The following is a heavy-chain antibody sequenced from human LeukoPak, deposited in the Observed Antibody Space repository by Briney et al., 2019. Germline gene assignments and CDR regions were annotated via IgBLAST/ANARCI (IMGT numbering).Heavy chain of an antibody. Sequence: GGSLRLSCAASGFTFSSYAMHWVRQAPGTGLEWVAVVSYDGNNKYYADPVQGRFTISRDNSKNTLYLQMNSLRAEDTAVYYCARDLNRIPVPEGYFGIWGQGTLVTVSS. CDR2: VSYDGNNK. CDR3: ARDLNRIPVPEGYFGI. V-gene: IGHV3-30-3*01. J-gene: IGHJ4*02. CDR1: GFTFSSYA. D-gene: IGHD6-19*01.